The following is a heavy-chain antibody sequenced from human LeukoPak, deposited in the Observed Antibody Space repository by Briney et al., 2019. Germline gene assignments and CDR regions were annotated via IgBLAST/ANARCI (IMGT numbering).Heavy chain of an antibody. V-gene: IGHV3-30-3*01. Sequence: GGSLRLSCAASGFTFSSYAMHWVRQAPGKGLEWVAVISYDGSNKYYADSVKGRFTISRDNSKNTLYLQMNSLRAEDTAVYYCARDRTVVVTFYYYGMDVWGQGTTVTVSS. CDR1: GFTFSSYA. CDR3: ARDRTVVVTFYYYGMDV. CDR2: ISYDGSNK. J-gene: IGHJ6*02. D-gene: IGHD2-15*01.